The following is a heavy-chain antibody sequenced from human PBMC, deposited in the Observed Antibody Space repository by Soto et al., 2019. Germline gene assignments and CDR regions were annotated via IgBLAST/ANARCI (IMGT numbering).Heavy chain of an antibody. J-gene: IGHJ6*03. D-gene: IGHD2-15*01. V-gene: IGHV3-74*02. CDR1: GFTFSNYW. CDR3: ARGDCVGCTCYSLAGSFYYYMDV. Sequence: EVQLVESGGGLVQPGGSLRLSCAASGFTFSNYWMYWVRQAPGKGLERVSRINSDGSVSSHADSVRGRLTISRDNVKNTLYLHMDSLRADDTAVYFCARGDCVGCTCYSLAGSFYYYMDVWGKGTTVTVFS. CDR2: INSDGSVS.